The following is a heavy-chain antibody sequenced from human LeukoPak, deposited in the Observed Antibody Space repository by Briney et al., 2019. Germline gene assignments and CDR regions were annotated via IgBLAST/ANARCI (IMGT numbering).Heavy chain of an antibody. CDR2: ISSSSSTI. CDR3: AREGITMVRGVIGPQAFDY. CDR1: GFTFSSYS. Sequence: PGGSLRLSCAASGFTFSSYSMNWVRQAPGKGLEWVSYISSSSSTIYYADSVKGRFTISRDNAKNSLYLQMNSLRAEGTAVYYCAREGITMVRGVIGPQAFDYWGQGTLVTVSS. V-gene: IGHV3-48*01. D-gene: IGHD3-10*01. J-gene: IGHJ4*02.